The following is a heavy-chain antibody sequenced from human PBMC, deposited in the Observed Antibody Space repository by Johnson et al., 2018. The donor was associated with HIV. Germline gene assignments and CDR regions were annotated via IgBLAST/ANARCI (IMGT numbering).Heavy chain of an antibody. V-gene: IGHV3-30*18. CDR1: GFIFKDYG. CDR3: AKAISGGSWAFDI. D-gene: IGHD6-13*01. J-gene: IGHJ3*02. Sequence: QLVESGGGVVPPGRSLRLSCAASGFIFKDYGIHWVRQTPGKGLEWVAFISDDGSSRLYGYSVKDRFTISRDNFQNTVSLQMNSLRVEDTAVYYCAKAISGGSWAFDIWGQGTMVTAS. CDR2: ISDDGSSR.